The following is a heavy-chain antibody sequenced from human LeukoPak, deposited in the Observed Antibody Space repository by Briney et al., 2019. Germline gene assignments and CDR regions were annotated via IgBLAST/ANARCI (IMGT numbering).Heavy chain of an antibody. CDR1: GGTFSSYA. CDR2: INPSGGST. CDR3: ARNQGEYSSSSRDSDAFDI. Sequence: ASVKVSCKASGGTFSSYAISWVRQAPGQGPEWMGIINPSGGSTSYAQKFQGRVTMTRDMSTSTVYMELSSLRSEDTAVYYCARNQGEYSSSSRDSDAFDIWGQGTMVTVSS. D-gene: IGHD6-6*01. J-gene: IGHJ3*02. V-gene: IGHV1-46*01.